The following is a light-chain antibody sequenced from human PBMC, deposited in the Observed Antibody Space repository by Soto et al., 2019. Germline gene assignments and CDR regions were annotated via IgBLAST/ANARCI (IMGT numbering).Light chain of an antibody. J-gene: IGKJ1*01. V-gene: IGKV3-15*01. CDR3: QQYDNWPPT. CDR2: GAS. Sequence: EIVLTQSPATLSVSPGERATLSCRASQSINNNLAWYQQKPGQAPRLLIYGASARATGIPARFSGSGSGTEFTLTISILQSEDFAVYCCQQYDNWPPTFGQGTKVEVK. CDR1: QSINNN.